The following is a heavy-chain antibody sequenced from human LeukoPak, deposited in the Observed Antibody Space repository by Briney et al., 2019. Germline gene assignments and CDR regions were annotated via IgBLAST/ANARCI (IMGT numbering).Heavy chain of an antibody. CDR3: ASSTVVRDRTEYFQH. V-gene: IGHV1-69*01. Sequence: GASVTVSCKASGGTFSSYAISWVRQAPGQGLEWMGGIIPIFGTANYAQKFQGRVTITADESTSTAYMELSSLRSEDTAVYYCASSTVVRDRTEYFQHWGQGTLVTVSS. CDR2: IIPIFGTA. CDR1: GGTFSSYA. D-gene: IGHD4-23*01. J-gene: IGHJ1*01.